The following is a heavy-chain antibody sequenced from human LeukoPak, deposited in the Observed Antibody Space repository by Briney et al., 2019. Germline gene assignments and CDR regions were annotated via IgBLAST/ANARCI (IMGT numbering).Heavy chain of an antibody. Sequence: GGSLRLSCTASGFTFSSHWVTWVRQSPGKGLEWVANIKEDGSVRYYVDSVKGRFTISRDNTKNALYLQMNSLRADDTAVYFCARDSTWLLDYWGQGTLITVSS. CDR2: IKEDGSVR. V-gene: IGHV3-7*03. J-gene: IGHJ4*02. D-gene: IGHD6-19*01. CDR1: GFTFSSHW. CDR3: ARDSTWLLDY.